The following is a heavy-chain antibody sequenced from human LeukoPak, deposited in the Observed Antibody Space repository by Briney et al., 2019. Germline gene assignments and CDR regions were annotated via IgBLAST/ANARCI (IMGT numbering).Heavy chain of an antibody. D-gene: IGHD1-26*01. CDR2: ISSSSSYI. Sequence: GGSLRLSCAASGFTFSSYAMSWVRQAPGKGLEWVSSISSSSSYIYYADSVKGRFTISRDNAKNSLYLQMNSLRAEDTALYYCAKAYSGELGHPFDYWGQGTLVTVSS. CDR1: GFTFSSYA. J-gene: IGHJ4*02. CDR3: AKAYSGELGHPFDY. V-gene: IGHV3-21*04.